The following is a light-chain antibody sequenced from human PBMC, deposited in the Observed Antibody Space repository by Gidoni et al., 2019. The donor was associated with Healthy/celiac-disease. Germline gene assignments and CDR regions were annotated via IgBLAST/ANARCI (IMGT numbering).Light chain of an antibody. CDR2: GAS. CDR3: QQYGSSPR. V-gene: IGKV3-20*01. CDR1: QSVSSSY. J-gene: IGKJ1*01. Sequence: EIVLTQSPGTLSLSPRERATLSCRASQSVSSSYLAWYQQKPGQAPRLLIYGASSRATGIPDRFSGSGSGTDFTLTISRLEPEDFAVYYCQQYGSSPRFGQGTKVEIK.